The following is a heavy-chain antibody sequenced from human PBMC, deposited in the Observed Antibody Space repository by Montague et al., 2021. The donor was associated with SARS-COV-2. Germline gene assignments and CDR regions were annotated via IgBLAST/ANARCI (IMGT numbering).Heavy chain of an antibody. CDR2: IYYSGTT. J-gene: IGHJ6*02. D-gene: IGHD2-15*01. CDR3: ARGLPYQMVAGAIPNYSMAV. CDR1: GASISSGGFY. V-gene: IGHV4-31*03. Sequence: TLSLTCTVSGASISSGGFYWSWLRQHPRKGLEWIGFIYYSGTTYHNPSLKSRLTISIDTSKNQFSLKLSSVTAADTAVYYCARGLPYQMVAGAIPNYSMAVRGQGPTVTVSS.